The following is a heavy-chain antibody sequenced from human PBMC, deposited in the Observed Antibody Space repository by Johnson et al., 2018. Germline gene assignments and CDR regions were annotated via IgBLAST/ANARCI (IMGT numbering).Heavy chain of an antibody. Sequence: VQLVESGGGLVQXGRSLRLFCTASGFTFGDYAMSWFRQAPGKGLEWVGFIRSKAYGGTTEYAASVKGRFTISRDDSKSIAYLRMNSLKTEETAVYYCTRDCGGDCYSRNDAFDIWGQGTMVTVSS. CDR2: IRSKAYGGTT. V-gene: IGHV3-49*03. CDR3: TRDCGGDCYSRNDAFDI. CDR1: GFTFGDYA. J-gene: IGHJ3*02. D-gene: IGHD2-21*02.